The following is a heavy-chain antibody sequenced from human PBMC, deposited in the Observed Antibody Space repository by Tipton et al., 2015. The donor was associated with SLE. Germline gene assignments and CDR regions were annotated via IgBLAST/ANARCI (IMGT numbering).Heavy chain of an antibody. D-gene: IGHD6-13*01. J-gene: IGHJ3*02. Sequence: SLRLSCAASGFTFSSYGMHWVRQAPGKGLEWVAFIRYDGSNKYYADSVKGRFTISRDNSKNTLYLQMNSLRAEDTAVYYCARDRGAAAAPGAFDIWGQGTMVSVSS. V-gene: IGHV3-30*02. CDR3: ARDRGAAAAPGAFDI. CDR1: GFTFSSYG. CDR2: IRYDGSNK.